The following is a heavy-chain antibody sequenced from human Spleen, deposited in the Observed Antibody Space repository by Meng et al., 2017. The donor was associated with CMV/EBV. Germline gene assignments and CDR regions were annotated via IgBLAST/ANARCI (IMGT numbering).Heavy chain of an antibody. J-gene: IGHJ4*02. CDR1: GYTFTDYY. D-gene: IGHD4-17*01. CDR2: VDPGDGDT. Sequence: CEVSGYTFTDYYVHWVQQAPGKGLEWVGLVDPGDGDTIYAERFQARVTITADTSTDTAYMKLSNLRPEDTAVYYCAMSSLPGDAMLDFWGQGTLVTVSS. CDR3: AMSSLPGDAMLDF. V-gene: IGHV1-69-2*01.